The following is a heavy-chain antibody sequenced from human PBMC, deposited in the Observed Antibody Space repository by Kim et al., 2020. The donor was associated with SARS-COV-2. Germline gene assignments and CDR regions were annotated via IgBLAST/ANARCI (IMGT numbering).Heavy chain of an antibody. D-gene: IGHD3-22*01. CDR1: GFSLSGYW. CDR3: TRNPEGSSGLFDI. V-gene: IGHV3-74*01. Sequence: GGYLRLSCAASGFSLSGYWMHWVRQISGKGLVWVSRINSDGGSSSYADSVKGRFTISRDNAKNTLYLQVNSLRVEDTAVYYCTRNPEGSSGLFDIWGQGTMVTVSS. CDR2: INSDGGSS. J-gene: IGHJ3*02.